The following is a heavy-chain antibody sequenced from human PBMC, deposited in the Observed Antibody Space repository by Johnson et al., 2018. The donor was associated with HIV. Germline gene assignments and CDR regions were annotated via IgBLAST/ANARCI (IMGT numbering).Heavy chain of an antibody. CDR2: IKQDGSEK. J-gene: IGHJ3*02. CDR1: GFTFSSYA. D-gene: IGHD6-13*01. CDR3: ARGGEYSSSLYAFDI. V-gene: IGHV3-7*01. Sequence: VQLVESGGGLVQPGGSLRLSCAASGFTFSSYAMSWVRQAPGKGLEWGANIKQDGSEKYYVDSVKGRFTISRDNSKNTLYLQMNSLRAEDTAVYYCARGGEYSSSLYAFDIWGQGTMVTVSS.